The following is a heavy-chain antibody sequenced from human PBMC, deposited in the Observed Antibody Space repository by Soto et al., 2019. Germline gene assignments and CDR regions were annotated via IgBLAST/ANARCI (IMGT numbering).Heavy chain of an antibody. J-gene: IGHJ4*02. CDR1: GGSISSSSYY. Sequence: QLQLQESGPGLVKPSETLSLTCTVSGGSISSSSYYWGWIRQPPGKGLEWIGSIYYSGSTYYNPSLKSRVTISVDTSKSQFSLKLSSVTAADTAVYYCANHVLRFLEWLFYFDYWGQGTLVTVSS. CDR2: IYYSGST. D-gene: IGHD3-3*01. V-gene: IGHV4-39*01. CDR3: ANHVLRFLEWLFYFDY.